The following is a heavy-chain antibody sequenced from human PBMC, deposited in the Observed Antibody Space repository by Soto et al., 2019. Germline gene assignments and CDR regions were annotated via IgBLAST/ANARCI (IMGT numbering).Heavy chain of an antibody. D-gene: IGHD4-17*01. CDR1: GGSISSSNW. CDR2: VYHSGST. Sequence: SETLSLTCAVSGGSISSSNWWSWVRHPPGMGLEWIGEVYHSGSTNYSPSLKSRVAMSVDKSKNQFSLDLSSVTAADTAVYYCARVSSYGEYDYWGQGTLVTVSS. CDR3: ARVSSYGEYDY. J-gene: IGHJ4*02. V-gene: IGHV4-4*02.